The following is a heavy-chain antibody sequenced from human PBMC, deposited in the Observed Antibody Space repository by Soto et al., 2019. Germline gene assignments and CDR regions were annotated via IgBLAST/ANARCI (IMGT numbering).Heavy chain of an antibody. D-gene: IGHD2-8*01. J-gene: IGHJ4*02. CDR1: GFTFSRYA. V-gene: IGHV3-64*01. CDR2: IGSNGGST. Sequence: EVPLVESGGGLVQPGGSLRLSCAASGFTFSRYAMHWVRQAPGKGLEYVSAIGSNGGSTYYANSVKGRFTISRDNSXITLYLQMGSLRAEDMAVYYCARQGTAVSSYYFDYWCQGTLVTVSS. CDR3: ARQGTAVSSYYFDY.